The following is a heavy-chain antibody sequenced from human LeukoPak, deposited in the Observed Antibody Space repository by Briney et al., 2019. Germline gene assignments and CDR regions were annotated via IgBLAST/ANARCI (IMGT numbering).Heavy chain of an antibody. V-gene: IGHV3-23*01. Sequence: GSLRLSCAASGFTFSSYAMSWVRQAPGKGLEWVSAISGSGGSTYYADSVKGRFTISRDNSKNTLYLQMNSLRAEDTAVYYCAKDLMITFGGVIGYFDYWGQGTLVTVSS. CDR2: ISGSGGST. D-gene: IGHD3-16*02. CDR3: AKDLMITFGGVIGYFDY. CDR1: GFTFSSYA. J-gene: IGHJ4*02.